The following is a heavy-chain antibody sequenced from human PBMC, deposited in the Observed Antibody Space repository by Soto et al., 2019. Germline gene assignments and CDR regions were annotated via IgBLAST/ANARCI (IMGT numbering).Heavy chain of an antibody. CDR3: VRSGCSSTACHTDWFDP. CDR2: IYHGVST. D-gene: IGHD2-2*01. Sequence: SETLSLTCAMSGASVDSGGYSWCWIRQPPGKGLEWIGYIYHGVSTDYNPSLKSRVTISVDSSKNLFSLSLSSVTAADTAVYFCVRSGCSSTACHTDWFDPWGPGTLVTVSS. CDR1: GASVDSGGYS. J-gene: IGHJ5*02. V-gene: IGHV4-30-2*01.